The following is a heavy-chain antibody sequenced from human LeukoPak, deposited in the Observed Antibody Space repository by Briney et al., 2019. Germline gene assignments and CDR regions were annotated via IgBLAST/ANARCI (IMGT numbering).Heavy chain of an antibody. CDR2: IKEDGSEK. J-gene: IGHJ4*02. D-gene: IGHD5-18*01. CDR1: GFTFSSCW. Sequence: GGSLTLSCAASGFTFSSCWMSWVRQAPGKGLEWVANIKEDGSEKYYVDSVKGRFTISRDNVMNSLYLQMNSLRAEDTAVYYCARDGIQLFDYWGQGTLVTVSS. CDR3: ARDGIQLFDY. V-gene: IGHV3-7*04.